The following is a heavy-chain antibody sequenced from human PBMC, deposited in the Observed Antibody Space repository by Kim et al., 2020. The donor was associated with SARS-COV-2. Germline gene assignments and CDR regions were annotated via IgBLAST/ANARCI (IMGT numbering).Heavy chain of an antibody. D-gene: IGHD3-10*01. CDR1: GLTFSSCA. CDR2: VESSTDSV. V-gene: IGHV3-23*05. J-gene: IGHJ4*02. Sequence: GGSLRLSCAASGLTFSSCAMSWVRQAPGKGLEWVSGVESSTDSVSYADSVRGRFTISRDNSKSTLFLQMDSLRAEDTAVYYCAGALRSKRGDYWGQGTLVTVSS. CDR3: AGALRSKRGDY.